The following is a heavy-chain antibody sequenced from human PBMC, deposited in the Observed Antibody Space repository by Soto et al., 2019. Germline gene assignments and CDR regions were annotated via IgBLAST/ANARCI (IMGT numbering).Heavy chain of an antibody. D-gene: IGHD6-19*01. CDR3: ARAPYSSNNWFDP. V-gene: IGHV1-2*02. Sequence: ASVKVSCKASGYTFTGYYMHWVRQAPGQGLEWMGWINPNSGGTNYAQKFQGRVTMTRDTSISTAYMELSRLRSDDTAVYYCARAPYSSNNWFDPWGQGTLVTVSS. CDR1: GYTFTGYY. CDR2: INPNSGGT. J-gene: IGHJ5*02.